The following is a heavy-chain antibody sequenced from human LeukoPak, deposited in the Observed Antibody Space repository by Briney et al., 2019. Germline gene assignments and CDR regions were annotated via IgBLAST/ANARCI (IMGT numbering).Heavy chain of an antibody. V-gene: IGHV4-38-2*02. CDR1: GYSISSGYY. J-gene: IGHJ4*02. CDR3: AACLGELSFFLDY. D-gene: IGHD3-16*02. Sequence: SETLSLTCTVSGYSISSGYYWGWIRQPPGKGLEWIGSIYHSGSTYYNPSLKSRVTISVDTSKNQFSLKLSSVTAADTAVYYCAACLGELSFFLDYWGQGTLVTVSS. CDR2: IYHSGST.